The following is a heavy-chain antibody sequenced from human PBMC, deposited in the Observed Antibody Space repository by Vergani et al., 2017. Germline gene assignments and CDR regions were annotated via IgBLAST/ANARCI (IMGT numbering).Heavy chain of an antibody. CDR2: INHSGST. J-gene: IGHJ4*02. V-gene: IGHV4-34*01. CDR3: AGCSFGYSCNYFDY. D-gene: IGHD3-22*01. Sequence: QVQLQQWGAGLLKPSETLSLTCAVYGGSFSGYYWSWIRQPPGKGLEWIGEINHSGSTNYNPSLKSRVTISVDTSKNQFSLKLSSVTAADTAVYYCAGCSFGYSCNYFDYWGQGTLVTVSS. CDR1: GGSFSGYY.